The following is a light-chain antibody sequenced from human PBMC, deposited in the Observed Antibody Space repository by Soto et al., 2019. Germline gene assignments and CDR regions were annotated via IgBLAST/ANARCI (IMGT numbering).Light chain of an antibody. V-gene: IGKV1-5*03. CDR1: QTISSW. J-gene: IGKJ5*01. Sequence: TLSGSVGDRVTITCRASQTISSWLAWYQQKPGKAPKLLIYKASTLKSGVPSRFSGSGSGTEFTLTISSLQPDDFATYYCQHYKSYPAAFGQGTRLDIK. CDR2: KAS. CDR3: QHYKSYPAA.